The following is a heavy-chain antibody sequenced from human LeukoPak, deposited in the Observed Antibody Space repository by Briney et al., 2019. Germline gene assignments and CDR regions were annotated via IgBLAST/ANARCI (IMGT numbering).Heavy chain of an antibody. CDR3: ARVGGYYDSSGSYYYYMDV. D-gene: IGHD3-22*01. Sequence: ASVKVSCKASGYTFTSYGISWVRQAPGQGLEWMGWISAYNGNTNYAQKLQGRVTMTTDTSTSTAYMELRSLRSDDTAVYYCARVGGYYDSSGSYYYYMDVWGKGTTVTVSS. V-gene: IGHV1-18*01. J-gene: IGHJ6*03. CDR1: GYTFTSYG. CDR2: ISAYNGNT.